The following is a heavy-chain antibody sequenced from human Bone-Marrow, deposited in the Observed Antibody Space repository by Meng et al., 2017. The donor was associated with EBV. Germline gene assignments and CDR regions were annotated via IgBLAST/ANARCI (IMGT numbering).Heavy chain of an antibody. CDR3: ASESGRGFTPDY. D-gene: IGHD3-10*01. Sequence: QVQLVQSGAEVKKPGSSVKLSCKTSGGTFSSDAISWVRQAPGQGLVWLGGLTPMSGAPYYAQNFQGRVTITADESTSTHYMELSNLRSEDTAMYYCASESGRGFTPDYWGQGTLVTVSS. CDR2: LTPMSGAP. V-gene: IGHV1-69*01. J-gene: IGHJ4*02. CDR1: GGTFSSDA.